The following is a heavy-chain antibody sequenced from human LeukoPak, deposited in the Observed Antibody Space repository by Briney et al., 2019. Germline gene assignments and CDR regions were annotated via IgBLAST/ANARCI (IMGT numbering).Heavy chain of an antibody. D-gene: IGHD6-13*01. Sequence: ASVKVSCKASGYTFTDYYMHWVRQAPGQGLEWMGWINPNSGGSDYAQKFQGRVTMTRDTSIGTAYMEMSRLRSDDTAVYYCARASWGLYIAPTGSYFDYWGQGTLVTVSS. CDR2: INPNSGGS. V-gene: IGHV1-2*02. J-gene: IGHJ4*02. CDR1: GYTFTDYY. CDR3: ARASWGLYIAPTGSYFDY.